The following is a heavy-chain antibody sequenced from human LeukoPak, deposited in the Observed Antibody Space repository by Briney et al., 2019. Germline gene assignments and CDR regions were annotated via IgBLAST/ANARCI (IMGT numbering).Heavy chain of an antibody. J-gene: IGHJ4*02. V-gene: IGHV1-24*01. CDR3: TTDKETQLALDY. D-gene: IGHD3-3*02. Sequence: EASVKVSCKVSGYTLTELSMHWVRQAPGKGLERMGGFDPEDGETTYAQKFQGRVTMTEDTSTDIAYMELSSLRSEDTAVYYCTTDKETQLALDYWGQGTLVTVSS. CDR2: FDPEDGET. CDR1: GYTLTELS.